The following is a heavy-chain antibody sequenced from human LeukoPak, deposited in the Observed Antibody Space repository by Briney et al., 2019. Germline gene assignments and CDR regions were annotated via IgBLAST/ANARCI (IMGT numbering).Heavy chain of an antibody. Sequence: ASVKVSCKASGYTFTSYYMHWVRQAPGQGLEWMGWINPNSGGTNYAQKFQGRVTMTRDTSISTAYMELSRLRSDDTAVYYCARPPYSSGPLLGYWGQGTLVTVSS. V-gene: IGHV1-2*02. CDR1: GYTFTSYY. J-gene: IGHJ4*02. CDR3: ARPPYSSGPLLGY. CDR2: INPNSGGT. D-gene: IGHD6-19*01.